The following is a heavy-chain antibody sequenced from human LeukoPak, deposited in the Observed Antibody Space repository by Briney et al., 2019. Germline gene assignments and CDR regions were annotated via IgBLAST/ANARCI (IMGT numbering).Heavy chain of an antibody. Sequence: GGSLRLSCAASGLTFSSYAMHWVRQAPGKGLEWVAVMSYDGSNKYYADSVKGRFTISRDNSKNTLYLQMNSLRAEDTAVYYCARDGAYYYGSGSYNLYYFDYWGQGTLVTVSS. CDR2: MSYDGSNK. V-gene: IGHV3-30-3*01. CDR1: GLTFSSYA. D-gene: IGHD3-10*01. J-gene: IGHJ4*02. CDR3: ARDGAYYYGSGSYNLYYFDY.